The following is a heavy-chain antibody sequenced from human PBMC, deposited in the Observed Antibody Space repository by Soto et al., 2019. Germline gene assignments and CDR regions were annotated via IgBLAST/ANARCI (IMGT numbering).Heavy chain of an antibody. V-gene: IGHV1-2*02. CDR1: GYTFTGYY. CDR3: ARVGRITMVRGVTYGMDV. J-gene: IGHJ6*02. CDR2: INPNSGGT. Sequence: ASVKVSCKASGYTFTGYYMHWVRQAPGQGLEWMGWINPNSGGTNYAQKFQGRVTMTRDTSISTAYMELSRLRSDDTAVYYCARVGRITMVRGVTYGMDVWGQGTTVTVSS. D-gene: IGHD3-10*01.